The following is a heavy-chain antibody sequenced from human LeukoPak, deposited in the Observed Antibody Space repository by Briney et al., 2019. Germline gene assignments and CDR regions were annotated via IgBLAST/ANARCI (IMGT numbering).Heavy chain of an antibody. J-gene: IGHJ6*03. CDR2: IIPIFGTA. D-gene: IGHD1-7*01. Sequence: SVKVSCKASGGTFSSYAISWVRQAPGQGLEWMGAIIPIFGTANYAQKFQGRVTITADESTSTAYMELSSLRSEDTAVYYCARGDSSWNYSYHYYYYMDVWGKGTTVTVSS. CDR1: GGTFSSYA. CDR3: ARGDSSWNYSYHYYYYMDV. V-gene: IGHV1-69*01.